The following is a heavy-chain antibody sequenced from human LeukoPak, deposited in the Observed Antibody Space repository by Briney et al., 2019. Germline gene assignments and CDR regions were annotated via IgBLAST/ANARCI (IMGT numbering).Heavy chain of an antibody. CDR2: ISSSGSTI. V-gene: IGHV3-11*04. J-gene: IGHJ2*01. CDR3: ARVGLGEWYFDL. D-gene: IGHD1-26*01. Sequence: GGSLRLSCAASGFTFSDYYMSWIRQAPGKGLEWVSYISSSGSTIYYADSVKGRFTISRDNAKNTLYVQMNSLRVEDTAVYYCARVGLGEWYFDLWGRGTLVTVSS. CDR1: GFTFSDYY.